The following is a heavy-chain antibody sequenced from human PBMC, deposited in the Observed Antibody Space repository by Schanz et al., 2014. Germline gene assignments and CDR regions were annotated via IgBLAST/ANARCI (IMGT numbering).Heavy chain of an antibody. CDR2: ITAYNGDT. CDR3: ARVQDDILTGSEYYYGMDV. D-gene: IGHD3-9*01. CDR1: GYNITSND. V-gene: IGHV1-18*01. Sequence: QVQLVQSGGEMKKPGASVKVSCKASGYNITSNDVTWVRQAPGQGLEWMGWITAYNGDTNYALKLQGRVTMTTDTSTSTAYMELRSLRSDDTAVYYCARVQDDILTGSEYYYGMDVWAKGPRSPSP. J-gene: IGHJ6*02.